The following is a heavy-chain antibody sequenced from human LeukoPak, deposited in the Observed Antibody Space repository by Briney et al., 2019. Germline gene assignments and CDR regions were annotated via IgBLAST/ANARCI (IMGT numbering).Heavy chain of an antibody. D-gene: IGHD3-16*01. CDR2: IKQDGSEK. CDR1: GFTFSSYW. Sequence: PGGSLRLSCAASGFTFSSYWMSWVRQAPGKGLEWVANIKQDGSEKYYVDSVQGRFTISRDNSKNTLYLQMNSLRAEDTAVYYCARVPGGAYYFDYWGQGTLVTVSS. CDR3: ARVPGGAYYFDY. J-gene: IGHJ4*02. V-gene: IGHV3-7*03.